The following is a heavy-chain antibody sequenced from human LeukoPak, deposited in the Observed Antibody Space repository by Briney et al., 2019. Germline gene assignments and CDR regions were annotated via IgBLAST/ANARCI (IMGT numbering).Heavy chain of an antibody. Sequence: GGSLRLSCAASGFTVSNNYMSWVRQAPGKGLEWVSVIYNDDSASYADSVKGRFTISRDNSRNTLYLQMNSLRAEDTAVYYCARDRPGGSYLDFDYWGQGTLVTVSS. CDR1: GFTVSNNY. CDR3: ARDRPGGSYLDFDY. V-gene: IGHV3-66*01. J-gene: IGHJ4*02. D-gene: IGHD1-26*01. CDR2: IYNDDSA.